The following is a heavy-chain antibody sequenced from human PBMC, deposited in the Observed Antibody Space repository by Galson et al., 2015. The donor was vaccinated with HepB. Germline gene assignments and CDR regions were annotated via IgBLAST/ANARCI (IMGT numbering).Heavy chain of an antibody. CDR1: GFTFSSYA. Sequence: LRLSCAASGFTFSSYAMSWVRQAPGKGLEWVSAISGSGGSTYYADSVKGRFTISRDNSKNTLYLQMNSLRAEDTAVYYCAKYRYDILTGYLSFDYWGQGTLVTVSS. D-gene: IGHD3-9*01. CDR3: AKYRYDILTGYLSFDY. CDR2: ISGSGGST. J-gene: IGHJ4*02. V-gene: IGHV3-23*01.